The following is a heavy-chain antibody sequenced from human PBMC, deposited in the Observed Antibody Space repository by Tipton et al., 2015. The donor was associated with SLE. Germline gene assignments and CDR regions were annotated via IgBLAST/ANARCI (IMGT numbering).Heavy chain of an antibody. CDR1: GGSISSSSYY. Sequence: TLSLTCTVSGGSISSSSYYWSWIRQPPGKGLEWIGYIYYSGSTNYNPSLKSRVTISVDTSKNQFSLKLSSVTAADTAVYYWARRRIAARYFDYCGQGTLVTVSS. CDR2: IYYSGST. V-gene: IGHV4-61*05. D-gene: IGHD6-6*01. J-gene: IGHJ4*02. CDR3: ARRRIAARYFDY.